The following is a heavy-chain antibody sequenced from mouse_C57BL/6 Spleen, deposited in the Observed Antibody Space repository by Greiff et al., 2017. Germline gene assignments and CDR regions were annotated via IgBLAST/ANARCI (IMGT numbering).Heavy chain of an antibody. CDR2: IDPSDSYT. CDR1: GYTFTSYW. V-gene: IGHV1-50*01. CDR3: ARPLITTVVAPGAY. D-gene: IGHD1-1*01. Sequence: QVQLQQPGAELVKPGASVKLSCKASGYTFTSYWMQWVKQRPGQGLEWIGEIDPSDSYTNYNQKFKGKATLPVDTSSRTAYMQLSSLTSEDSAVYYCARPLITTVVAPGAYWGQGTLVTVSA. J-gene: IGHJ3*01.